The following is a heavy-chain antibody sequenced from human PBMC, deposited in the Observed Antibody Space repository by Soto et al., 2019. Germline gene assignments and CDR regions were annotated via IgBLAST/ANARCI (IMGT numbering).Heavy chain of an antibody. J-gene: IGHJ4*02. D-gene: IGHD1-1*01. V-gene: IGHV3-30-3*01. CDR2: ISYDGSNK. CDR1: GFTFSSCA. CDR3: RTGIKDY. Sequence: GGSLRLSCAASGFTFSSCAMHWVRQAPGKGLEWVAVISYDGSNKYYADSVKGRFTISRDNSKNTLYLQMNSLRAEDTAVYYCRTGIKDYWGQGTLVTASS.